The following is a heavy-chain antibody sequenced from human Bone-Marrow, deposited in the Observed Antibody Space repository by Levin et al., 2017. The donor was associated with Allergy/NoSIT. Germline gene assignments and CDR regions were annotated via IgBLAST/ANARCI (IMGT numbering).Heavy chain of an antibody. Sequence: PGGSLRLSCAASGFTFSSYSMNWVRQAPGKGLEWVSSISSSGSYIYYADSVKGRVTISRDNAKNSLYLQLNSLSAEDTAVYFCARDEIGGWLKNNYFDYWGQGTLVTVSS. CDR1: GFTFSSYS. CDR3: ARDEIGGWLKNNYFDY. J-gene: IGHJ4*02. V-gene: IGHV3-21*01. D-gene: IGHD4-23*01. CDR2: ISSSGSYI.